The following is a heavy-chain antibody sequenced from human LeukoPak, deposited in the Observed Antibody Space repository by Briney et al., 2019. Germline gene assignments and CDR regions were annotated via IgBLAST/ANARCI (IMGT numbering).Heavy chain of an antibody. CDR3: ARDLGAPYDILTGYDAFDI. CDR2: ISSSSSYI. J-gene: IGHJ3*02. Sequence: GGSLRLSCAASGFTFSSYSMNWVRKAPGKGLEWVSSISSSSSYIYYADSVKGRFTISRDNAKNSLYLQMNSLRAEDTAVYYCARDLGAPYDILTGYDAFDIWSQGTMVTVSS. CDR1: GFTFSSYS. V-gene: IGHV3-21*01. D-gene: IGHD3-9*01.